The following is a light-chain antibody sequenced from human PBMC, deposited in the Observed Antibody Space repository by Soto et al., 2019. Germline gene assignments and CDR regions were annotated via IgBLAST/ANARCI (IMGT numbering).Light chain of an antibody. V-gene: IGKV3-20*01. CDR3: QQYGRTLT. CDR1: QSVSSSY. J-gene: IGKJ4*01. Sequence: EIVLTQSPGTLSLSPGERATLSCRASQSVSSSYLAWYRQKPGQAPRLLIYAASVRATGIPDRFSGSGSGTDFTLTIWRLEPEDFAVYYCQQYGRTLTFGGGTKVDIK. CDR2: AAS.